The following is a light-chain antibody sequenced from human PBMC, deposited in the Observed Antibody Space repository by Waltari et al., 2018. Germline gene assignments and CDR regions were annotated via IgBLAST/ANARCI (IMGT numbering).Light chain of an antibody. J-gene: IGLJ2*01. Sequence: QSVLTQPPSASGTPGQRVTISCSGSSSNLGNNYVYWYRQLPGTAPKPLIYKNNQRPSGVPDRFSGSKSGTSASLAISGLRSEDEADYYCAAWDDSLSGVVFGGGTKLTVL. CDR2: KNN. V-gene: IGLV1-47*01. CDR1: SSNLGNNY. CDR3: AAWDDSLSGVV.